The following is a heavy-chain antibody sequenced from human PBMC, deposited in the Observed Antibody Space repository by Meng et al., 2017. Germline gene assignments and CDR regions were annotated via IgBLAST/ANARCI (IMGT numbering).Heavy chain of an antibody. J-gene: IGHJ4*02. D-gene: IGHD6-13*01. CDR2: ISYDGSNK. CDR3: ARDGSSSWLYYFDY. Sequence: QVQLVESGGGVVQPGRSLRLSCAASGFTFSSYAMHWVRQAPGKGLEWVAVISYDGSNKYYADSVKGRFTISRDNAKNSLYLQMNSLRAEDTAVYYCARDGSSSWLYYFDYWGQGTLVTVSS. CDR1: GFTFSSYA. V-gene: IGHV3-30*04.